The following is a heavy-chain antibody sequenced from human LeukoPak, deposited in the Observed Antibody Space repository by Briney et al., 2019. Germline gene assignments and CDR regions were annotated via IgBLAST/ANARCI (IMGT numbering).Heavy chain of an antibody. CDR3: ARVPDPSVNYYYGMDV. Sequence: SETLSLTCTVSGGSISSYYWSWIRQPPGKGLEWIGYIYYSGSTNYNPSLKSRVTISVDTSKYQFSLKLSSVTAADTAVYYCARVPDPSVNYYYGMDVWGKGTTVTVSS. D-gene: IGHD4-17*01. CDR2: IYYSGST. V-gene: IGHV4-59*01. CDR1: GGSISSYY. J-gene: IGHJ6*04.